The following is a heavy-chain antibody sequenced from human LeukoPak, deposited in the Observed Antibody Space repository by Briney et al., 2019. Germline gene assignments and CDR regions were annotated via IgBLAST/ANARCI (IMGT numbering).Heavy chain of an antibody. J-gene: IGHJ6*02. Sequence: SETLSLTCTVSGGSVSSGSYYWSWIRQPPGKGLEWIGEINHSGSTNYNPSLKSRVTISVDTSKNQFSLKLSSVTAADTAVYYCARGRHSYVPYYYYYGMDVWGQGTTVTVSS. CDR1: GGSVSSGSYY. CDR2: INHSGST. CDR3: ARGRHSYVPYYYYYGMDV. D-gene: IGHD5-18*01. V-gene: IGHV4-61*01.